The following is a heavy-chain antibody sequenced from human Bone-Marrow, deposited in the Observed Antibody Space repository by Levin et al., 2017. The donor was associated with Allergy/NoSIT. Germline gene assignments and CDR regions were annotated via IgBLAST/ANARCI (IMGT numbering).Heavy chain of an antibody. J-gene: IGHJ4*02. D-gene: IGHD2-2*02. V-gene: IGHV3-23*01. CDR3: AKVKIPYCSSSSCYMPDS. CDR2: ISGSGGRK. Sequence: GGSLRLSCAASGFIFSSYAMNWVRQAPGKGLEWVSSISGSGGRKFYADSVKGRFSISRDNSKNTLYLQMNSLRVEDTAVYHCAKVKIPYCSSSSCYMPDSWGQGTLVTVSS. CDR1: GFIFSSYA.